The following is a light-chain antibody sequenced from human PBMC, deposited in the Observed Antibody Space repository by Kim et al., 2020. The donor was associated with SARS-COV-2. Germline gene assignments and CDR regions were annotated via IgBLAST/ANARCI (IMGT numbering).Light chain of an antibody. Sequence: ASVKLTCTLSSGNGSYAIAWHQQQPEKGPRYLMKLNSDGSHSKGDGIPDRFSGSSSGAERYLTISSLQSEDEADYYCQTWGTGIHVFGGGTQLTVL. CDR1: SGNGSYA. CDR2: LNSDGSH. CDR3: QTWGTGIHV. J-gene: IGLJ3*02. V-gene: IGLV4-69*01.